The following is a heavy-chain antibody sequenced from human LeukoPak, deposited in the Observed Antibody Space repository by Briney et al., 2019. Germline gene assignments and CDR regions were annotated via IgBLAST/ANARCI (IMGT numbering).Heavy chain of an antibody. CDR2: ISDSGST. V-gene: IGHV4-59*01. CDR3: ARVLFTDFQLYYMDL. Sequence: SETLSLTCALSGGSITPYYWNWIRQSPGKGLEWIGHISDSGSTNYNPSLKSRVTISIDTSKNQFSLNLRSVTAADTAVYYCARVLFTDFQLYYMDLWGKGTTVIVSS. J-gene: IGHJ6*03. CDR1: GGSITPYY. D-gene: IGHD3-3*01.